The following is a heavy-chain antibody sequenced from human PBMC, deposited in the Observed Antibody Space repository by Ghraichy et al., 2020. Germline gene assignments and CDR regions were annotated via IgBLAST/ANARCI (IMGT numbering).Heavy chain of an antibody. CDR1: GGSISSGGYS. CDR3: ARAVRGSKHYYYYMDV. V-gene: IGHV4-30-4*07. CDR2: IYYSGST. Sequence: SETLSLTCAVSGGSISSGGYSWSWIRQPPGKGLEWIGYIYYSGSTYYNPSLKSRVTISVDTSKNQFSLKLSSVTAADTAVYYCARAVRGSKHYYYYMDVWGKGTTVTVSS. D-gene: IGHD4-11*01. J-gene: IGHJ6*03.